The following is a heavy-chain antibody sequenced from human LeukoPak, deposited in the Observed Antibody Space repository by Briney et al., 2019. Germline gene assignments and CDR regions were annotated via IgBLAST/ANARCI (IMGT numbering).Heavy chain of an antibody. CDR3: ANSYSSSWYLNAFDI. J-gene: IGHJ3*02. CDR1: GGSLSGYY. D-gene: IGHD6-13*01. V-gene: IGHV4-34*01. Sequence: PSETLSLTCAVYGGSLSGYYWSWIRQPPGKGLEWIGEINHSGSTNYNPSLKSRVTISVDTSKNQFSLKLSSVTAADTAVYYCANSYSSSWYLNAFDIWGQGTMVTVSS. CDR2: INHSGST.